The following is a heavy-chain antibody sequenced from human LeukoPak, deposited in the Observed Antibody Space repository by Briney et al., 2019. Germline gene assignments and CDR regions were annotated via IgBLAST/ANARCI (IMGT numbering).Heavy chain of an antibody. CDR1: GGSFSGYY. D-gene: IGHD6-13*01. J-gene: IGHJ4*02. Sequence: PSETLSLTCAVYGGSFSGYYWSWIRQPPGKGLEWIGEINHSGSTNYNPSLKSRVTISIDTSKNQFSLKLSSVTAADTAVYYCARRLLSSSWFHFDYWGQGTLVTVSS. CDR2: INHSGST. CDR3: ARRLLSSSWFHFDY. V-gene: IGHV4-34*01.